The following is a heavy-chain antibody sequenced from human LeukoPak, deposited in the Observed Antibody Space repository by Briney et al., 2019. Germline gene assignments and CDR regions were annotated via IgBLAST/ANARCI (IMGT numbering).Heavy chain of an antibody. D-gene: IGHD3-9*01. CDR2: IYYSGST. Sequence: SETLSLTCTVSGGSISSSSYYWGWIRQPPGKGLEWIGSIYYSGSTYYNPSLKSRVTISVDTSKNQFSLKLSSVTAADTAVYYCARGAGYTNYYYYDMDVWGQGTTVTVSS. CDR3: ARGAGYTNYYYYDMDV. J-gene: IGHJ6*02. CDR1: GGSISSSSYY. V-gene: IGHV4-39*07.